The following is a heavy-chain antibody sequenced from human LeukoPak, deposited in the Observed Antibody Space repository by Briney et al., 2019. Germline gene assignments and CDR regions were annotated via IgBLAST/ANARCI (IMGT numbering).Heavy chain of an antibody. CDR1: GYSFTTYW. J-gene: IGHJ3*02. CDR2: IDPTDSYT. V-gene: IGHV5-10-1*01. Sequence: GESLKISCRGSGYSFTTYWIGWVRQMPGKGLEWMGRIDPTDSYTNYSPSFQGHVTMSADKSISTAYLQWSSLKASDTAIYYCARRMGNYYDSSGYATLDAFDIWGQGTMVTVSS. D-gene: IGHD3-22*01. CDR3: ARRMGNYYDSSGYATLDAFDI.